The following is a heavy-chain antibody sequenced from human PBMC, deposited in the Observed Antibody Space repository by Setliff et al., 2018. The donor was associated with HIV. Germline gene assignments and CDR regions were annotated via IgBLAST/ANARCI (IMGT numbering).Heavy chain of an antibody. Sequence: GESLKISCVASGFTFSGFAMRWVRQAPGKGLEWVSAIGSSGDNIYYADSVKGRFTISRDNSMNTLYLQIDSLRPDDTAMYYCAKAGSGWYEFDSWGQGTLVTVPQ. D-gene: IGHD6-19*01. CDR2: IGSSGDNI. CDR1: GFTFSGFA. V-gene: IGHV3-23*01. J-gene: IGHJ4*02. CDR3: AKAGSGWYEFDS.